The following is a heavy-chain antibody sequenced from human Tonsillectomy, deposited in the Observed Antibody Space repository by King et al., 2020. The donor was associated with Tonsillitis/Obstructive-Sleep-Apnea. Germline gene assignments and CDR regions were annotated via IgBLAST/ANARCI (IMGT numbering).Heavy chain of an antibody. CDR3: AGDMVLEAGGDAFDI. D-gene: IGHD2-8*01. Sequence: VQLQESGPGLVKSSETLSLTCTVSGGSISRYYWSWIRQPPGKGLEWIGYIYDSGSTNYNPSLKSRVTISVDTSKNQFSLKLTSVTAADTAVYYCAGDMVLEAGGDAFDIWGQGTMVTVSS. CDR1: GGSISRYY. J-gene: IGHJ3*02. V-gene: IGHV4-59*01. CDR2: IYDSGST.